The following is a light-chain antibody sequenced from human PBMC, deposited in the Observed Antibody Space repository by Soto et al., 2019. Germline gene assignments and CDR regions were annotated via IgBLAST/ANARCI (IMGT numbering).Light chain of an antibody. CDR1: QSVSSN. J-gene: IGKJ1*01. Sequence: EIVMTQSPATLSVSPGERATLSCRASQSVSSNLAWYQQKPGQAPRLLTYGASTRATGIPARFSGSGSGTEFTFTISSLQSEDFAVYYCQQYNNWPPWTFGQGTKVDIK. V-gene: IGKV3-15*01. CDR3: QQYNNWPPWT. CDR2: GAS.